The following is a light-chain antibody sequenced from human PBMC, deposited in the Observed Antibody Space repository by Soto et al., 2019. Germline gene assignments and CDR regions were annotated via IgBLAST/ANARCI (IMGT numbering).Light chain of an antibody. Sequence: NFMLTQPHSVSESPGKTVTISCTRSSGSIASNYVQWYQQRPGSAPTTVIYEDNQRPSAVPDRFSCSTDGSSNSASLTISGLQTEDEADYYFQSYDSSTVVFGGGTKVTVL. J-gene: IGLJ2*01. V-gene: IGLV6-57*04. CDR2: EDN. CDR3: QSYDSSTVV. CDR1: SGSIASNY.